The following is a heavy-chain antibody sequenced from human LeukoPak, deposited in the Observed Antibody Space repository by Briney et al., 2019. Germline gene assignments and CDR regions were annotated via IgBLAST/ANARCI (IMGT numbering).Heavy chain of an antibody. Sequence: PPETLSLTCTVSGGSISTYYWNWIRQPPGKGLEWIGYIYHSGSTNYNPSLQSRVTISVDTSKNQFSLNLNSVTAADTAMYYCARGGAARLHFQNWGQGTLVTVSS. CDR1: GGSISTYY. CDR3: ARGGAARLHFQN. J-gene: IGHJ1*01. D-gene: IGHD6-6*01. CDR2: IYHSGST. V-gene: IGHV4-59*01.